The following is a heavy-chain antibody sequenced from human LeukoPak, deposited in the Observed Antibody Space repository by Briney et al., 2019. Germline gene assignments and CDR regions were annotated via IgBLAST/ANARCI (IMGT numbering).Heavy chain of an antibody. Sequence: GGSLRLSCAASGFTFSSYSMNWVRQAPGKGLEWVSSISSSSSYIYYADSVKGRFTISRDNAKNSLYLQMNSLRAEDTAVYHCARGEDIVVVVAALGGYFDYWGQGTLVTVSS. CDR1: GFTFSSYS. V-gene: IGHV3-21*01. CDR3: ARGEDIVVVVAALGGYFDY. D-gene: IGHD2-15*01. J-gene: IGHJ4*02. CDR2: ISSSSSYI.